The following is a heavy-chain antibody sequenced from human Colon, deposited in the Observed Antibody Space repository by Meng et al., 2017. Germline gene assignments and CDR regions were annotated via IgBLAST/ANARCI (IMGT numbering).Heavy chain of an antibody. V-gene: IGHV3-23*01. J-gene: IGHJ4*02. CDR1: GFTLSSNYA. Sequence: GESLKTSCAASGFTLSSNYAMTWVRQAPGKGLEWVSGIRRDGSTIYADAVKGRLTLSRDDSKNALYLYMNSLRDDDTAIYYCAKGSGGEWFLDNWGQGTLVTVSS. CDR3: AKGSGGEWFLDN. CDR2: IRRDGST. D-gene: IGHD3-3*01.